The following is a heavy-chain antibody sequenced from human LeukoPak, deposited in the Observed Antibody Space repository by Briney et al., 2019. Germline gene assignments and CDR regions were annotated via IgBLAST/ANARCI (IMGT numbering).Heavy chain of an antibody. V-gene: IGHV3-7*01. Sequence: GGSLRLSCAASGFTFSNYWMSWVRQAPGKGLEWVANIKQDRSEKYYVDSVKGRFTISRDNAKNSLYLQMNSLRAEDTAVYYCARAYGYNKYYFDYWGQGTLVTVSS. D-gene: IGHD5-24*01. CDR3: ARAYGYNKYYFDY. J-gene: IGHJ4*02. CDR1: GFTFSNYW. CDR2: IKQDRSEK.